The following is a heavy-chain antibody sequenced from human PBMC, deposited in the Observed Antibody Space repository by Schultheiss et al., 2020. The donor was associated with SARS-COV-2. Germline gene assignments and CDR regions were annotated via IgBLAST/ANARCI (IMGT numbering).Heavy chain of an antibody. D-gene: IGHD2-15*01. J-gene: IGHJ5*02. V-gene: IGHV3-74*01. CDR1: GLTVSSNY. CDR2: INRDGSST. Sequence: GGSLRLSCAASGLTVSSNYMSWVRQAPGKGLVWVSRINRDGSSTSYADSVKGRSTISRDNAKNTLYMQMNSLRAEDTAVYYCAREVYCSGGSSCFDPWGQGTLVTVSS. CDR3: AREVYCSGGSSCFDP.